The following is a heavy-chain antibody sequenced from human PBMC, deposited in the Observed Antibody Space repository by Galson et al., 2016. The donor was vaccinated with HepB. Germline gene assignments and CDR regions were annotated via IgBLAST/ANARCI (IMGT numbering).Heavy chain of an antibody. D-gene: IGHD1-26*01. CDR3: ARGGVGSTYGMDV. CDR2: ISNNGGRT. V-gene: IGHV3-23*01. J-gene: IGHJ6*02. CDR1: GFTFSIYA. Sequence: SLRLSCAASGFTFSIYATSWVRQAPGKGLEWVSSISNNGGRTYYADSVKGRFTISRDNSNNSLLLQMNSLRAEDTAVYYCARGGVGSTYGMDVWGQGTTVTVSS.